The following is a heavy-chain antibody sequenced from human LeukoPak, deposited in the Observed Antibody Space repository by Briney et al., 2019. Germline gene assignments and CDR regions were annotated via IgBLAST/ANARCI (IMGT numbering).Heavy chain of an antibody. V-gene: IGHV4-59*01. CDR2: IYYSGTT. J-gene: IGHJ4*02. CDR3: ARGGGFTYGRQPFDC. CDR1: GGSISSYC. Sequence: SETLSLTCTVSGGSISSYCWSWIRQPPGKGLEWIGYIYYSGTTRYDPSLNSRLTISLDTSKKQFSLKLSSVTAADTAVYFCARGGGFTYGRQPFDCWGQGTLVTVSS. D-gene: IGHD5-18*01.